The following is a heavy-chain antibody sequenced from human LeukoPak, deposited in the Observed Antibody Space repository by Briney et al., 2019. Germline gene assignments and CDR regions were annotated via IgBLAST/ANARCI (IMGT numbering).Heavy chain of an antibody. Sequence: GESLKISCKGSGYSFTSYWIGWVRQMPGKGLEWMGIIYPGDSDTRYSPSFQGQVTISADKSISTAYLQWSSLKASDTAMYYCARQGSSGWYDDNWFDPWGPGTLVTVSS. CDR3: ARQGSSGWYDDNWFDP. CDR1: GYSFTSYW. J-gene: IGHJ5*02. CDR2: IYPGDSDT. V-gene: IGHV5-51*01. D-gene: IGHD6-19*01.